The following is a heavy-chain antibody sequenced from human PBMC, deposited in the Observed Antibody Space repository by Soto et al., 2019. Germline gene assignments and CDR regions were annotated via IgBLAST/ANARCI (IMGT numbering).Heavy chain of an antibody. J-gene: IGHJ3*02. V-gene: IGHV1-3*01. CDR3: ARDIVLMVYATPDDAFDI. Sequence: ASVKVSCKASGYTFTSYAMHWVRQAPGQRLEWMGWINAGNGNTKYSQKFQGRVTITRDTSASTAYTELSSLRSEDTAVYYCARDIVLMVYATPDDAFDIWAQGTMVTVSS. CDR1: GYTFTSYA. CDR2: INAGNGNT. D-gene: IGHD2-8*01.